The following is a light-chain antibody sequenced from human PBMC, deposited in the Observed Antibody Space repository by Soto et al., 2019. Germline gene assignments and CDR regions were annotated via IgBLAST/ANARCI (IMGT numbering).Light chain of an antibody. Sequence: EIVLTQSPGTLSLSPGERATLSCRASQSVSSSYLAWYQQKPGQAPRLLIYGASSMDTGIPDRFSGSGSGTDFTLTISSLEPEDFAVYYCQQYGSSPFTFGAGTKVEIK. CDR1: QSVSSSY. J-gene: IGKJ3*01. CDR2: GAS. V-gene: IGKV3-20*01. CDR3: QQYGSSPFT.